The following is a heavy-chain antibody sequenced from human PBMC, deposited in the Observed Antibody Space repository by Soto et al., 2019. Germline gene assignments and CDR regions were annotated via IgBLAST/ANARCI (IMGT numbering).Heavy chain of an antibody. Sequence: SETLCLTYTVSGGSIGDFYWSWIRQPPGKGLEWIGEINHSGSTNYNPSLKSRVTISVDTSKNQFSLKLSSVTAADTAVYYCARGTGFWSGYYSPRAFDYWGQGTLVTVSS. CDR1: GGSIGDFY. D-gene: IGHD3-3*01. CDR3: ARGTGFWSGYYSPRAFDY. CDR2: INHSGST. V-gene: IGHV4-34*01. J-gene: IGHJ4*02.